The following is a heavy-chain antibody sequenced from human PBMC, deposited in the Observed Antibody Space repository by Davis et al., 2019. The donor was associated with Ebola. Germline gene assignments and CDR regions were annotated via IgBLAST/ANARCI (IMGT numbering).Heavy chain of an antibody. Sequence: GESLKISCAASGFTFSGSAMHWVRQASGKGLEWVGRIRSKANSYATAYAASVKGRFTISRDNSKNTVYLQMNSLRADDTAVYYCAREAQSFDYWGQGTLVTVSS. V-gene: IGHV3-73*01. CDR2: IRSKANSYAT. J-gene: IGHJ4*02. CDR1: GFTFSGSA. CDR3: AREAQSFDY. D-gene: IGHD4-11*01.